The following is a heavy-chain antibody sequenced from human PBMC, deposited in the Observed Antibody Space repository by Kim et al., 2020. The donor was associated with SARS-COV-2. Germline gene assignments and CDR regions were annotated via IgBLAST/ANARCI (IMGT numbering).Heavy chain of an antibody. CDR1: GFTFDDYT. D-gene: IGHD6-13*01. CDR2: ISWDGGST. CDR3: AKAGRDSSSWASLGPYYYGMGV. J-gene: IGHJ6*02. Sequence: GGSLRLSCAASGFTFDDYTRHWVRQAPGKDLEWVSLISWDGGSTYYADSVKGRFTISRDHSKNSLYLQMNSLRTEDTALYYCAKAGRDSSSWASLGPYYYGMGVWGHGTTVTVSS. V-gene: IGHV3-43*01.